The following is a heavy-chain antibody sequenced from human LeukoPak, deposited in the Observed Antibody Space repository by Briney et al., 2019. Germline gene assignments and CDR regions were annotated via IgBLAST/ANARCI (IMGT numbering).Heavy chain of an antibody. D-gene: IGHD6-19*01. Sequence: GGSLRLSCAASGFTFSSYAMSWVRQAPGKGLEWVSAISGSGGSTYYADSVKGRFTISRDNSKNTLYLQMNSLRAEDTAVYYCAKEPMSGYSSGWYYFDYWGQRTLVTVSS. J-gene: IGHJ4*02. CDR1: GFTFSSYA. CDR2: ISGSGGST. V-gene: IGHV3-23*01. CDR3: AKEPMSGYSSGWYYFDY.